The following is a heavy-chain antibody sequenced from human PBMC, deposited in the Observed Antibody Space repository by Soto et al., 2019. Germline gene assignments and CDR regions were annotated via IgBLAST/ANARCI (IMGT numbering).Heavy chain of an antibody. J-gene: IGHJ4*02. CDR2: IIPIFGTT. V-gene: IGHV1-69*12. CDR1: GGTFSNYA. D-gene: IGHD6-13*01. CDR3: ARVSSSWYKDYFDY. Sequence: QVQLVQSGAEVKKPGSSVKVSCKASGGTFSNYAISWVRQAPGQGLEWMGGIIPIFGTTNYAQRFQGRVTITADESTSTAYMELSGLRSEDTAVYYCARVSSSWYKDYFDYWGQGTLVTVSS.